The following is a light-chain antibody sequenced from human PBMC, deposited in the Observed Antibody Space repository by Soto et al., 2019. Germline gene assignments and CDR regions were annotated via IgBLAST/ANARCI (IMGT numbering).Light chain of an antibody. CDR3: QSYDSSLSGYV. CDR2: GNS. V-gene: IGLV1-40*01. J-gene: IGLJ1*01. Sequence: QALLPQPPSASGAPGQRVTITFTRSSSNIGAGYDVHWYQQLPGTAPKLLIYGNSNRPSGVPDRFSGSKSGTSASLAITGLQAEDEADYYCQSYDSSLSGYVFGTGTKVTVL. CDR1: SSNIGAGYD.